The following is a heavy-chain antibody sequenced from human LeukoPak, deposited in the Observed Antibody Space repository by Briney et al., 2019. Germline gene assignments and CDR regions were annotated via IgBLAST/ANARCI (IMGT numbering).Heavy chain of an antibody. V-gene: IGHV1-2*06. CDR2: INPSSGGT. Sequence: ASVKVSCKTSGYSFAGYFIHWVRQAPGQGLQWMGRINPSSGGTEYEQSFQGRVTMTRDTSISTAYVEVSTLMSDDTAVYYCARDLSSTSNWEFDYWGQGTLVTVSS. J-gene: IGHJ4*02. D-gene: IGHD1-26*01. CDR1: GYSFAGYF. CDR3: ARDLSSTSNWEFDY.